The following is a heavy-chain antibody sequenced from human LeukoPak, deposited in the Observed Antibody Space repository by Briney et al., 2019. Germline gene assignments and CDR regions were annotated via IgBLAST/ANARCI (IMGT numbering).Heavy chain of an antibody. D-gene: IGHD6-6*01. V-gene: IGHV4-39*07. CDR2: IYYSGST. CDR1: GGSISSSSYY. Sequence: SETLSLTCTVSGGSISSSSYYWGWIRQPPGKGLEWIGSIYYSGSTYYNPSLKSRVTISVDTSKNQFSLKLSSVTAADTAVYYCARGGLEYSTSSGYYSHYYYMDVWGKGTTVTVSS. J-gene: IGHJ6*03. CDR3: ARGGLEYSTSSGYYSHYYYMDV.